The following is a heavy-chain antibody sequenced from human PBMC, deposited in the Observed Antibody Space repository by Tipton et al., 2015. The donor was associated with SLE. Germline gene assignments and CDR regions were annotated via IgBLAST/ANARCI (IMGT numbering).Heavy chain of an antibody. CDR1: GGSFSGYY. Sequence: TLSLTCAVYGGSFSGYYWSWIRQPPGKGLEWIGEINHSGSTNYNPSLKSRVTISVDTSKNQFSLKLSSVTAADTAVYYCAKVVAAAGGSYYYGLDVWGQGTMVTVSS. CDR3: AKVVAAAGGSYYYGLDV. D-gene: IGHD6-13*01. V-gene: IGHV4-34*01. J-gene: IGHJ6*02. CDR2: INHSGST.